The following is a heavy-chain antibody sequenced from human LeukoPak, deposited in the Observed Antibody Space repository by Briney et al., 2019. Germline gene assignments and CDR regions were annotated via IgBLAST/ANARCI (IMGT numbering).Heavy chain of an antibody. V-gene: IGHV1-2*06. CDR1: GYTFTAYY. Sequence: ASVKVSCKASGYTFTAYYMHWVRQAPGQGLEWMGRMNPNSGGTDFAQNFQDRVTMTTDTSTSTAYMELRSLRSDDTAVYYCATSEGSWELLHAYFDYWGQGTLVTVSS. D-gene: IGHD1-26*01. CDR3: ATSEGSWELLHAYFDY. CDR2: MNPNSGGT. J-gene: IGHJ4*02.